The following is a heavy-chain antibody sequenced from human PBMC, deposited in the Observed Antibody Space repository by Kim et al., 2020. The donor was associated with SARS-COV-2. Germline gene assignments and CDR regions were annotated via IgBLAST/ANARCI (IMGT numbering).Heavy chain of an antibody. CDR1: GFTFSSYE. CDR3: ARATYSSGWYESPYYFDY. Sequence: GGSLRLSCAASGFTFSSYEMNWVRQAPGKGLEWVSYISSSGSTIYYADSVKGRFTISRDNAKNSLYLQMNSLRAEDTAVYYCARATYSSGWYESPYYFDYCGQGTLVTVSS. J-gene: IGHJ4*02. CDR2: ISSSGSTI. D-gene: IGHD6-19*01. V-gene: IGHV3-48*03.